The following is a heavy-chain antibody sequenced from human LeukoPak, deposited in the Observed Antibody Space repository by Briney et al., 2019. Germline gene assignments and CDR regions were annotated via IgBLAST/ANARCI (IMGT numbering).Heavy chain of an antibody. CDR2: IYYSGST. Sequence: SETLSLTCTVSGGSISSSSYYWGWLRQPPGKGLEWIGSIYYSGSTYYNPSLKSRVTISVDTSKNQFSLKLSSVTAADTAVYYCARLAGRFLEWLPKDYYYYYMDVWGKGTTVTVSS. CDR3: ARLAGRFLEWLPKDYYYYYMDV. V-gene: IGHV4-39*01. CDR1: GGSISSSSYY. D-gene: IGHD3-3*01. J-gene: IGHJ6*03.